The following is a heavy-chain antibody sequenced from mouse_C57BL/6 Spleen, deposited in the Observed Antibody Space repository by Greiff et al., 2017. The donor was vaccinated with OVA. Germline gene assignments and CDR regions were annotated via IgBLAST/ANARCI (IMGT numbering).Heavy chain of an antibody. CDR1: GFTFSDYG. J-gene: IGHJ4*01. D-gene: IGHD2-3*01. Sequence: DVKLVESGGGLVKPGGSLKLSCAASGFTFSDYGMHWVRQAPEKGLEWVAYISSGSSTIYYADTVKGRFTISRDNAKNTLFRQMTSLRSEDTAKYYCARGDGYRYYYAMDYWGQGTSVTVSS. CDR2: ISSGSSTI. V-gene: IGHV5-17*01. CDR3: ARGDGYRYYYAMDY.